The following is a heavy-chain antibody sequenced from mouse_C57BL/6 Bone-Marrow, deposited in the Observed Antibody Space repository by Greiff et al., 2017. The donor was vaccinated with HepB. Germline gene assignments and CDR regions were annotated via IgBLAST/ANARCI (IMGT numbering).Heavy chain of an antibody. J-gene: IGHJ2*01. V-gene: IGHV7-3*01. CDR1: GFTFTDYY. CDR3: ASSYYYGSNYFDY. CDR2: IRNKANGYTT. Sequence: EVHLVESGGGLVQPGGSLSLSCAASGFTFTDYYMSWVRQPPGKALEWLGFIRNKANGYTTEYSASVKGRFTISRDNSQSILYLQMNALRAEDSDTYYCASSYYYGSNYFDYGGQGTPRTVSS. D-gene: IGHD1-1*01.